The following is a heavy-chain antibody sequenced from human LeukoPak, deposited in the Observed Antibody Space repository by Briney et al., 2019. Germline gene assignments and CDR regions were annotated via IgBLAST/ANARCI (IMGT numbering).Heavy chain of an antibody. CDR3: GRYYYGSGSLDY. Sequence: GGSLRLSCAASGFTVSSNYMSWVRQAPGKGLEWVSVIYSGGSTYYADSVKGRFTISRDNSKNTLYLQMNSLRAEDTAVYYCGRYYYGSGSLDYWGQGTLVTVSS. CDR1: GFTVSSNY. CDR2: IYSGGST. V-gene: IGHV3-53*01. J-gene: IGHJ4*02. D-gene: IGHD3-10*01.